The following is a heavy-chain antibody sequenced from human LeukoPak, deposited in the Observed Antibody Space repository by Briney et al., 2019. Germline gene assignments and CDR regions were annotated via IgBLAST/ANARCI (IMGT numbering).Heavy chain of an antibody. CDR2: ISGSGGRT. CDR3: ARDPRTVRI. V-gene: IGHV3-23*01. D-gene: IGHD1-1*01. J-gene: IGHJ4*02. CDR1: GFTFSRYG. Sequence: GGSLRLSCAASGFTFSRYGMSWVRQAPGKGLEWVSAISGSGGRTYYADSVKGRFTISRDNAKNLLYLQMDSLRVEDTAIYYCARDPRTVRIWGQGTLVTVSS.